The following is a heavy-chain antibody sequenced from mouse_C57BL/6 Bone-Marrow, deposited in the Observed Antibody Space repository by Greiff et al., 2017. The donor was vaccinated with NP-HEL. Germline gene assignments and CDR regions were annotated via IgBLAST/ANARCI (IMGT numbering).Heavy chain of an antibody. CDR3: ARRDYYYYGSSYVGYAMDY. D-gene: IGHD1-1*01. CDR2: ISDGGGST. Sequence: EVMLVESGGGLVQPGGSLKLSCAASGFTFSDYYMYWVRQTPEKRLEWVAYISDGGGSTYYPDTVKGRFTISRDNAKNTLYLQMSRLKSEDTAMYYCARRDYYYYGSSYVGYAMDYWGQGTSVTVSS. J-gene: IGHJ4*01. V-gene: IGHV5-12*01. CDR1: GFTFSDYY.